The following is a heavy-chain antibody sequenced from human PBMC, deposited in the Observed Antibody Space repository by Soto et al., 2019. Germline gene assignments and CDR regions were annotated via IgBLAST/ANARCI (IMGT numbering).Heavy chain of an antibody. V-gene: IGHV3-74*03. CDR1: GFTFSSYW. J-gene: IGHJ4*02. D-gene: IGHD3-22*01. CDR3: VRDYDSSGFYSGH. Sequence: EVQLVESGGGLVQPGGSLRLSCAASGFTFSSYWMHWVRQSPGKGLVWVSQIDSDGRSTTYANTVKGRFTVYRDNAKNKLFLQMNSLRAEDTAVYYCVRDYDSSGFYSGHWGQGTLVTVSS. CDR2: IDSDGRST.